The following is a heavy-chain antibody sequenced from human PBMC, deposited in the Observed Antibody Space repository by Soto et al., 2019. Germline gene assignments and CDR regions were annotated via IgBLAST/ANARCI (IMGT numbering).Heavy chain of an antibody. J-gene: IGHJ4*02. CDR1: GFAFNNYG. CDR3: ARGYSSSWYPTKYVDTAMVAIFDY. Sequence: VGSLRLSCTVSGFAFNNYGINWVRQAPGKGLEWVSSISKSDYTYYSDSVKGRFTISRDNAKNSVSLQMNTLRVEDTAVYYCARGYSSSWYPTKYVDTAMVAIFDYWGQGTLVTVSS. D-gene: IGHD6-13*01. CDR2: ISKSDYT. V-gene: IGHV3-21*04.